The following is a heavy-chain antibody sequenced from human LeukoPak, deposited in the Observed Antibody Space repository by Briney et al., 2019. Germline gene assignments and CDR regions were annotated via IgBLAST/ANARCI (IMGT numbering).Heavy chain of an antibody. Sequence: TGGSLRLSCAASGFTFSTYEMTWVRQSPGKGLEWVSYISSSGSTIYYADSVKGRFTISRDNARNSLYLQMNSLRAGGTAVYYCARAAYSSTWYSRYFDLWGRGTLVTVSS. D-gene: IGHD6-13*01. V-gene: IGHV3-48*03. CDR2: ISSSGSTI. J-gene: IGHJ2*01. CDR1: GFTFSTYE. CDR3: ARAAYSSTWYSRYFDL.